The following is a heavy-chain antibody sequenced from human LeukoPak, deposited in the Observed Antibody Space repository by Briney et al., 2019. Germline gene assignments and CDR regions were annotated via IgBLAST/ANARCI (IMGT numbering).Heavy chain of an antibody. V-gene: IGHV4-4*07. CDR1: GGSISSYY. Sequence: SETLSLTCTVSGGSISSYYWSWIRQPAGKGLEWIGRIYTSGSTNYNPSLKSRVTMPVDTSKNQFSLKLSSVTAADTAVYYCARVLNDQGDYYFDYWGQGTLVTVSS. CDR3: ARVLNDQGDYYFDY. J-gene: IGHJ4*02. D-gene: IGHD4-17*01. CDR2: IYTSGST.